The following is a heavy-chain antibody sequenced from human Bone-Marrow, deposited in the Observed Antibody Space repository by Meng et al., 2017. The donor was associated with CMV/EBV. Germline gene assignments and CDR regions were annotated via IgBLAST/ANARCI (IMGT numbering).Heavy chain of an antibody. Sequence: SETLSLTCTVSGGSISSSSYYWGWIRQPPGKGLEWIGSIYYSGSTYYNPSLKSRVTISVDTSKNQFSLKLSSVTAADTAVYYFARIVGATLYYYYGMDVWGQGTTVTVSS. V-gene: IGHV4-39*07. CDR3: ARIVGATLYYYYGMDV. J-gene: IGHJ6*02. CDR2: IYYSGST. D-gene: IGHD1-26*01. CDR1: GGSISSSSYY.